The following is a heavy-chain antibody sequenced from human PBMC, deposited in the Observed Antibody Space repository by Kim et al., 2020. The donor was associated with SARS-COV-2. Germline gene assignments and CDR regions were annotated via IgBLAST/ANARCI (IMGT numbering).Heavy chain of an antibody. CDR2: IYYSGST. J-gene: IGHJ6*02. CDR1: GGSVSSGSYY. CDR3: ARYTIFGVVIYGMDV. D-gene: IGHD3-3*01. Sequence: SETLSLTCTVSGGSVSSGSYYWSWIRQPPGKGLEWIGYIYYSGSTNYNPSLKSRVTISVDTSKNQFSLKLSSVTAADTAVYYCARYTIFGVVIYGMDVWGQGTTVTVSS. V-gene: IGHV4-61*01.